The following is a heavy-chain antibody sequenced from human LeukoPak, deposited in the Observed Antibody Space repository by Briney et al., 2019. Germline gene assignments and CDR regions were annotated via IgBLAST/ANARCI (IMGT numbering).Heavy chain of an antibody. CDR1: GYTFTSYY. V-gene: IGHV1-46*01. Sequence: GASVKVSCKASGYTFTSYYLHWLRQAPGQGLEWMGIINPSSGITSYAQKFQGRVNMTRDTSTSTVHMELSSLRSDDTAVYYCARDYSGTDHSGGDGYYFDYWGQGTLVTVSS. CDR2: INPSSGIT. J-gene: IGHJ4*02. D-gene: IGHD1-26*01. CDR3: ARDYSGTDHSGGDGYYFDY.